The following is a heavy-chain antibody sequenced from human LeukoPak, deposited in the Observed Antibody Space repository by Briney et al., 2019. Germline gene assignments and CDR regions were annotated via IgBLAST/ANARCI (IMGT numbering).Heavy chain of an antibody. J-gene: IGHJ1*01. CDR2: IIPIFGTA. CDR3: AREFDFWSGTEYFQH. V-gene: IGHV1-69*05. CDR1: GGTFSSYA. Sequence: SVKVSCKASGGTFSSYAISWVRQAPGQGLEWMGRIIPIFGTANYAQKFQGRVTITTDESTSTAYMELRSLRSDDTAVYYCAREFDFWSGTEYFQHWGQGTLVTVSS. D-gene: IGHD3-3*01.